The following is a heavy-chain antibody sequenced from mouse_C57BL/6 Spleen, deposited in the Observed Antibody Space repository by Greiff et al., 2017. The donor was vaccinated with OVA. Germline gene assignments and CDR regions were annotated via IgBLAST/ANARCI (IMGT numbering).Heavy chain of an antibody. D-gene: IGHD2-12*01. Sequence: EVKLVESGGGLVKPGGSLKLSCAASGFTFSSYTMSWVRQTPEKRLEWVATISGGGGNTYYPDSVKGRFTISRDNAKNTLYLQMSSLRSEDTALYYCASHYDWFAYWGQGTLVTVSA. CDR3: ASHYDWFAY. V-gene: IGHV5-9*01. CDR1: GFTFSSYT. CDR2: ISGGGGNT. J-gene: IGHJ3*01.